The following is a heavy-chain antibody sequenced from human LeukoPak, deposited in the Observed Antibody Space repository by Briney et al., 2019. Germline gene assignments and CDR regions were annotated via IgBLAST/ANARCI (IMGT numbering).Heavy chain of an antibody. V-gene: IGHV4-39*01. CDR1: GGSINSNSHH. CDR3: ARRGDILTDYAFDY. J-gene: IGHJ4*02. Sequence: SETLSLTCSVSGGSINSNSHHWDWIRQAPGKGLEWIGNIYYSGTTSYNPSLKSRVTISVDTSKNQFSLRLSSVTAADTAVYYCARRGDILTDYAFDYWGQGTQVSVSS. CDR2: IYYSGTT. D-gene: IGHD3-9*01.